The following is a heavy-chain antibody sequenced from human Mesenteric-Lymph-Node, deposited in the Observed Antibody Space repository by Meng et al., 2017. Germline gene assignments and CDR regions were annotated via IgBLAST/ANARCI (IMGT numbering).Heavy chain of an antibody. V-gene: IGHV4-4*02. CDR3: ARAMVRYPEGYFDY. CDR2: IYHSGST. D-gene: IGHD3-10*01. Sequence: QGQLQESGPGPVRPSETLSLTCAVPGGSISSVYWWTWFRQSPGKGLEWIGEIYHSGSTNYNPSLKSRVTISVDKSKNQFSLKLSSVTAADTAVYYCARAMVRYPEGYFDYWGQGTLVTVSS. J-gene: IGHJ4*02. CDR1: GGSISSVYW.